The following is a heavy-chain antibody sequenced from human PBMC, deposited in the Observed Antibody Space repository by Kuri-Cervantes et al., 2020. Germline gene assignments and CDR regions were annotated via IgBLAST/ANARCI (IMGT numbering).Heavy chain of an antibody. CDR2: IYWDDDK. CDR3: ARLTSPVMVRGDTLDY. J-gene: IGHJ4*02. D-gene: IGHD3-10*01. CDR1: GFSLSTSGVG. Sequence: SGPTLVQPTQTLTLTCTFSGFSLSTSGVGVGGIRQPPGKALEWLALIYWDDDKRYSPSLKSRLTITKDTSKNQVVLTMTNMDPVDTATYYCARLTSPVMVRGDTLDYWGQGTRVTVSS. V-gene: IGHV2-5*02.